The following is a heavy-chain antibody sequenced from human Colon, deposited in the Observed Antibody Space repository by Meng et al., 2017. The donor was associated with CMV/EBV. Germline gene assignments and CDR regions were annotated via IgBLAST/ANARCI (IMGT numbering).Heavy chain of an antibody. CDR2: ISAYNGNT. Sequence: ASVKVSCKASGYTFTSYGISWVRQAPGQGLEWMGWISAYNGNTNYAQNLQGRVTMTTDTSTSTAYMELRSLRSDDTAVYYCARDQRITIFGVVIGSPKYFDYWGQGTMV. CDR1: GYTFTSYG. CDR3: ARDQRITIFGVVIGSPKYFDY. V-gene: IGHV1-18*01. D-gene: IGHD3-3*01. J-gene: IGHJ4*02.